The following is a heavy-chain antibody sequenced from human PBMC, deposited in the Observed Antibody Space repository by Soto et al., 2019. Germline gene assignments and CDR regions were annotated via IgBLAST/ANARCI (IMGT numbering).Heavy chain of an antibody. J-gene: IGHJ1*01. D-gene: IGHD3-22*01. CDR3: ARGADSSGYFLEYFQH. V-gene: IGHV1-69*01. CDR2: IIPIFGTA. Sequence: QVQLVQSGAEVKKPGSSVKVSCKASGGTFSSYAISWVRQAPGQGLEWMGGIIPIFGTANYAQKFQGRVTITADDSTSTDYMELSSLRSEDTAVYYCARGADSSGYFLEYFQHWGQGTLVTVSS. CDR1: GGTFSSYA.